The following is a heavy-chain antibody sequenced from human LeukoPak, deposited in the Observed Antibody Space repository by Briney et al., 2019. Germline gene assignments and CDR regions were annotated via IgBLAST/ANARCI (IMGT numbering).Heavy chain of an antibody. CDR1: GFTFTDYG. Sequence: PGGSLRLSCAASGFTFTDYGMHWVRPAPGKGLEWVAGIWSDGVNKYSADSVRGRFTISRDNSKNTLYLDMNSLRAEDTAVYYCARDYAVGWGQGTLVTVSS. V-gene: IGHV3-33*01. CDR3: ARDYAVG. D-gene: IGHD3-16*01. J-gene: IGHJ4*02. CDR2: IWSDGVNK.